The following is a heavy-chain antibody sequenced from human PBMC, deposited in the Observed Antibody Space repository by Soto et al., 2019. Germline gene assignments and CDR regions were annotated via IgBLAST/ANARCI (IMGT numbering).Heavy chain of an antibody. CDR3: ARDRLIAAAGTHWFDP. CDR2: IYYSGST. Sequence: SETLSLTCTVSGGSISSYYWSWIRQPPGKGLEWIGYIYYSGSTNYNPSLKSRVTISVDTSKNQFSLKLSSVTAADTAVYYCARDRLIAAAGTHWFDPWGQGTLVTVSS. D-gene: IGHD6-13*01. V-gene: IGHV4-59*01. J-gene: IGHJ5*02. CDR1: GGSISSYY.